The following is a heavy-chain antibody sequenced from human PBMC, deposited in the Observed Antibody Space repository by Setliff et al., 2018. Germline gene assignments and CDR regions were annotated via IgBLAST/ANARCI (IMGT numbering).Heavy chain of an antibody. J-gene: IGHJ3*02. Sequence: SETLSLTCSVFGYSIITCYYWAWIRRLPGRGLGWIGSLHRVGTFFYNPSLVSRATLSSDTSRNQCSLKLKFRTATDTGVHCCASRVVDYMFPFDTWGQGTVVTVSS. V-gene: IGHV4-38-2*02. CDR1: GYSIITCYY. CDR2: LHRVGTF. CDR3: ASRVVDYMFPFDT. D-gene: IGHD4-4*01.